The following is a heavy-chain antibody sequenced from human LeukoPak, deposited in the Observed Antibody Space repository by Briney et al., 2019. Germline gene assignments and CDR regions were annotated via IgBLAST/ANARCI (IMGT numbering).Heavy chain of an antibody. V-gene: IGHV4-30-2*01. CDR1: GGSISSGGYS. J-gene: IGHJ4*02. D-gene: IGHD6-19*01. CDR3: ARVRIAVAGGVE. Sequence: SETLSLTCAVSGGSISSGGYSWSWIRQPPGKGLEWIGYIYHSGSTYYNPSLKSRVTISVDTSKNQFSLKLSSVTAADTAVYYCARVRIAVAGGVEWGQGTLVTVSS. CDR2: IYHSGST.